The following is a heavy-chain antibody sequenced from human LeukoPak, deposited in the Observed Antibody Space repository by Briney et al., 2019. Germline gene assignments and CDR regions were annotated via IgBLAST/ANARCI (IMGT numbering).Heavy chain of an antibody. V-gene: IGHV1-2*02. D-gene: IGHD2-15*01. CDR3: ARVLRYCSGGSWPMDV. Sequence: GAPVKVSCKASGYTFTGYYMHWVRQAPGQGLEWMGWINPNSGGTNCAQKFQGRVTMTRDTSISTAYMELSRLRSDDTAVYYCARVLRYCSGGSWPMDVWGKGTTVSVSS. CDR1: GYTFTGYY. J-gene: IGHJ6*04. CDR2: INPNSGGT.